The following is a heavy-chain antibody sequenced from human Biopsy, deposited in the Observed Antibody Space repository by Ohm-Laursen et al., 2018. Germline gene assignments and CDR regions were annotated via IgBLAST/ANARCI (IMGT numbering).Heavy chain of an antibody. V-gene: IGHV4-59*01. CDR3: ARGSNDFGGLYFPR. Sequence: SGTLSLTWTVSGGSIISYYWNWIRQPAGKGLEWIGHISYTGYTSYNASLKSRVTISVDTSRNHFSLRLSSLTAADTAVYYCARGSNDFGGLYFPRWGQGTLLTVSS. J-gene: IGHJ4*02. CDR1: GGSIISYY. CDR2: ISYTGYT. D-gene: IGHD4-23*01.